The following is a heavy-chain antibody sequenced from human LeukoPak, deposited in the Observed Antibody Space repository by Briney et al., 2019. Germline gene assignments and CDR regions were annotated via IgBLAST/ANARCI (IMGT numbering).Heavy chain of an antibody. D-gene: IGHD3-10*01. CDR3: ARELRITMVRGVIYADY. CDR1: GFTFSSYS. Sequence: PGGSLRLSCAASGFTFSSYSMSWVRQAPGKGLEWVSSISSSSSYIYYADSVKGRFTISRDNAKNSLYLQMNSLRAEDTAVYYCARELRITMVRGVIYADYWGQGTLVTVSS. J-gene: IGHJ4*02. CDR2: ISSSSSYI. V-gene: IGHV3-21*01.